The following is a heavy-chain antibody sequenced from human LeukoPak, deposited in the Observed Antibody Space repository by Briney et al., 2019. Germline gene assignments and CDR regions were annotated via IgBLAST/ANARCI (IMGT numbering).Heavy chain of an antibody. CDR3: ARVRAAAIPYYFDY. CDR2: IYYSGST. Sequence: PSETLSLTCIVSGGSIRSSSYYWGWIRQPPGKGLEWIGSIYYSGSTYYNPSLKTRVTISVDTSKNQFSLKLTSVTAADTAVYYCARVRAAAIPYYFDYWGQGTLVTVSS. D-gene: IGHD6-13*01. CDR1: GGSIRSSSYY. V-gene: IGHV4-39*07. J-gene: IGHJ4*02.